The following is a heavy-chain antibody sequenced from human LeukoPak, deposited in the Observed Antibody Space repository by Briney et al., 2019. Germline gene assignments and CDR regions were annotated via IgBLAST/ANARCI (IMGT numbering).Heavy chain of an antibody. D-gene: IGHD2-2*01. J-gene: IGHJ4*02. V-gene: IGHV4-39*01. CDR3: ARHIVVVPAAMSGGFDY. Sequence: SETLSLTCTVSGGSISSSSYYWGWIRQSPGKGLEWIGSIYYSGSTYYNPSLKSRVTISVDTSQNQFSLNLSSVTAADTAVYYCARHIVVVPAAMSGGFDYWGQGTLVTVSS. CDR2: IYYSGST. CDR1: GGSISSSSYY.